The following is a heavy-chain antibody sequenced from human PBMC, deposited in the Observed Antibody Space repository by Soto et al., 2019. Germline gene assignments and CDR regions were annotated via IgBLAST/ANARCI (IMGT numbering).Heavy chain of an antibody. V-gene: IGHV3-74*01. CDR1: GFTFSSYW. CDR3: SRNVSSCSRARCYSDYYGMDV. D-gene: IGHD2-2*01. CDR2: INSDGSRT. Sequence: EVQLVESGGGLVQPGGSLRLSCTASGFTFSSYWTHWVRQVPGRGLVWVSRINSDGSRTSYADSVKGRFTISRDNSKNSLYFQMNSMRAEDTAVYYCSRNVSSCSRARCYSDYYGMDVWGQGPTVTVSS. J-gene: IGHJ6*02.